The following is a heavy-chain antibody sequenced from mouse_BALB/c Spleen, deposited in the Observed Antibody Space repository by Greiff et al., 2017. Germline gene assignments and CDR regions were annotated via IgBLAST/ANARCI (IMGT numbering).Heavy chain of an antibody. CDR2: ISTYYGDA. J-gene: IGHJ2*01. CDR1: GYTFTDYA. D-gene: IGHD2-1*01. Sequence: QVQLQQSGAELVRPGVSVKISCKGSGYTFTDYAMHWVKQSHAKSLEWIGVISTYYGDASYNQKFKGKATMTVDKSSSTAYMELARLTSEDSAIYYCARNYGNLYYFDYWGQGTTLTVSS. CDR3: ARNYGNLYYFDY. V-gene: IGHV1S137*01.